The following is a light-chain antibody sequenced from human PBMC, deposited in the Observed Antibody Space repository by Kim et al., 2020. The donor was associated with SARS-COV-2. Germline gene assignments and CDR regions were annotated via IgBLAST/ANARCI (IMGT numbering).Light chain of an antibody. J-gene: IGLJ3*02. Sequence: QSALTQPASVSGAPGQSITISCSGTSSDIGGYNFVSCLQQHPGTAPRLVIYDVSERPSGVSNRFSGSKSGTTASLTISGLQAEDEADYYCSSYAGHIAWVFGGGTQLTVL. CDR1: SSDIGGYNF. V-gene: IGLV2-14*03. CDR2: DVS. CDR3: SSYAGHIAWV.